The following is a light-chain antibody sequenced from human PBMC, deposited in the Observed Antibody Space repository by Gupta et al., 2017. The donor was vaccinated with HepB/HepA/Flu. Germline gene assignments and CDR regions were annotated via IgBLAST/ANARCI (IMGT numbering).Light chain of an antibody. CDR1: QSLAHSNGNTF. Sequence: IVLTPSPLYLPVTPGQPASISCRYSQSLAHSNGNTFFHWCQQRPGQSPRRLIYRVSNRDSGVPDIFSGSGSGTDFTLRISRVEAEEVGTYYCVQGTDWPLTFGGGTKVEIK. J-gene: IGKJ4*01. CDR2: RVS. V-gene: IGKV2-30*02. CDR3: VQGTDWPLT.